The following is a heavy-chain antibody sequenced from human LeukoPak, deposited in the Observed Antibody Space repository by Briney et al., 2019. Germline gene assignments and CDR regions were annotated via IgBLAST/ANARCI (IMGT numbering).Heavy chain of an antibody. CDR2: ISGGGGST. CDR1: GFTFSSYA. CDR3: AKDRRIVLMVYDLDY. V-gene: IGHV3-23*01. D-gene: IGHD2-8*01. Sequence: AGGTLRLSSAASGFTFSSYAMSWVRQAPGKGLGWVLAISGGGGSTYYDGSVKGRFNISRDNSKNTLYLQMNSRRAEDTAVYYCAKDRRIVLMVYDLDYWGQGTLVTVSS. J-gene: IGHJ4*02.